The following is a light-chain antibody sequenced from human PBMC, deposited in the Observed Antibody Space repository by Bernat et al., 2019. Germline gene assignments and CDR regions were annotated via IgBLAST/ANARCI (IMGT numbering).Light chain of an antibody. J-gene: IGLJ1*01. V-gene: IGLV3-1*01. Sequence: SYELTQPPSVSVSPGQTASITCSGAKLGDKYACWYQQKPGQSSVLVIYQDSKLPLGIPERFSGSNSGNTATLTISGTQAMDEADYYCQAWDSSTAEDVFGTGTKVTVL. CDR2: QDS. CDR3: QAWDSSTAEDV. CDR1: KLGDKY.